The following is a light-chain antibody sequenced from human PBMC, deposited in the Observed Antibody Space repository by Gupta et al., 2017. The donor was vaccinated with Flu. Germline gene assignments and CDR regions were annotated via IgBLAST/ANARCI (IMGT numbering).Light chain of an antibody. CDR1: QTISSY. CDR3: QQSYSNPRFT. Sequence: DLKMTQSPSSLSPSVGDRVTITCRASQTISSYLNWYQQKPGQAPKLLICGASSLQSGVPSRFNGSGSGADFALTINSLQPEDFATYYCQQSYSNPRFTFGQGTKLDIK. V-gene: IGKV1-39*01. CDR2: GAS. J-gene: IGKJ2*01.